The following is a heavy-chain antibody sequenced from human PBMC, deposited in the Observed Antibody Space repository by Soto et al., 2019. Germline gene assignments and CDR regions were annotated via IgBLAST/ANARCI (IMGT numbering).Heavy chain of an antibody. J-gene: IGHJ4*02. D-gene: IGHD2-2*01. V-gene: IGHV3-30*18. CDR1: GFTFSNYG. CDR3: AKDDYAN. Sequence: HPGGSLRLSCAASGFTFSNYGMHWVRQAPGKGLEWVAVISYDGSNKYYADSVKGRFTISRDNSKNTLYLQMNSLRAEDTAVYYCAKDDYANWGQGTLVTVSS. CDR2: ISYDGSNK.